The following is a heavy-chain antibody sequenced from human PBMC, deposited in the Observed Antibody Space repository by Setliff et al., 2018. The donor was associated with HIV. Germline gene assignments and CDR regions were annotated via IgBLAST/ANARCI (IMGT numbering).Heavy chain of an antibody. J-gene: IGHJ4*02. CDR1: GYTFTDYY. CDR3: ARDRIPSKWLLESDY. D-gene: IGHD3-22*01. V-gene: IGHV1-2*02. Sequence: GASVKVSCKASGYTFTDYYIHWVRQAPGQGLQWMGWVNPNSGGTNSAQEFQGRVTMTRDTSISTASLELRSLRSDDTAVYYCARDRIPSKWLLESDYWGQGTLVTVSS. CDR2: VNPNSGGT.